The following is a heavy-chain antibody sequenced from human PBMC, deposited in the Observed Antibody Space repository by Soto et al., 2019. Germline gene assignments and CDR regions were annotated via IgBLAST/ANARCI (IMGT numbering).Heavy chain of an antibody. CDR2: IYYSGST. Sequence: SETLSLTCTVSGGSISSGDYYWSWIRQPPGKGLEWIGYIYYSGSTYYNPSLKSRVTISVDTSKNQFSLKLSSVTAADTAVYYCARTMIVVVITRGPTYYFDYWGQGTLVTVSS. D-gene: IGHD3-22*01. CDR1: GGSISSGDYY. J-gene: IGHJ4*02. CDR3: ARTMIVVVITRGPTYYFDY. V-gene: IGHV4-30-4*01.